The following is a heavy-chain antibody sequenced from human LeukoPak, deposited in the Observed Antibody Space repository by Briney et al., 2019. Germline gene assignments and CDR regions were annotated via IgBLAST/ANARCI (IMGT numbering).Heavy chain of an antibody. CDR3: ARSDTAMVRSYYFDY. V-gene: IGHV4-59*08. CDR1: GGSISSYY. D-gene: IGHD5-18*01. CDR2: IYYSGST. J-gene: IGHJ4*02. Sequence: SETLSLTCTVSGGSISSYYWSWLRQPPGKGLEWIGYIYYSGSTNYNPSLKSRVTISVDTSKNQFSLKLSSVTAADTAVYYCARSDTAMVRSYYFDYWGQGTLVTVSS.